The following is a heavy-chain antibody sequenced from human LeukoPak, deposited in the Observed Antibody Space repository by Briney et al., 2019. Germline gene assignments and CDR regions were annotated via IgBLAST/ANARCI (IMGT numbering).Heavy chain of an antibody. Sequence: RGSLRLSCAASGFTFSSYWMSWVRQAPGKGLEWVGNIKQDGSEKYYVDSVKGRFTISRDNAKNSLYLQMNSLRAEDTAVYYCARVADCSSTSCYKNYYYYMDVWGEGTTVTVSS. J-gene: IGHJ6*03. CDR3: ARVADCSSTSCYKNYYYYMDV. D-gene: IGHD2-2*02. CDR1: GFTFSSYW. CDR2: IKQDGSEK. V-gene: IGHV3-7*01.